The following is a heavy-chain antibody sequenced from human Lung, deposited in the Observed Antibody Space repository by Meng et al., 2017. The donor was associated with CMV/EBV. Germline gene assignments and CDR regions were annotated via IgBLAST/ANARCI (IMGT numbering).Heavy chain of an antibody. V-gene: IGHV3-43*01. D-gene: IGHD1-26*01. J-gene: IGHJ4*02. Sequence: GEXXKISCAASGFTFDDYTMHWVRQAPGKGLEWVSLISWDGGSTYYADSVKGRFTISRDNSKNSLYLQMNSLRTEDTALYYCAKDRYSGSYSSPGYFDYWXQGTXVPVSS. CDR2: ISWDGGST. CDR3: AKDRYSGSYSSPGYFDY. CDR1: GFTFDDYT.